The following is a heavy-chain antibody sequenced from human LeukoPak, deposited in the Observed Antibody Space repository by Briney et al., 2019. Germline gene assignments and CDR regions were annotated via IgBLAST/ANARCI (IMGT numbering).Heavy chain of an antibody. Sequence: SETLSLTSAGYGGTFNDYYWSWLRQPPGKGLEWIGEINHSGSTNYNPSLKSRVTISVDTSKNQFSLKLSSVTAADTAVYYCARVGTYYLDSSGYYRSAPTLDYCGQGTLVTVSS. CDR2: INHSGST. CDR1: GGTFNDYY. D-gene: IGHD3-22*01. J-gene: IGHJ4*02. CDR3: ARVGTYYLDSSGYYRSAPTLDY. V-gene: IGHV4-34*01.